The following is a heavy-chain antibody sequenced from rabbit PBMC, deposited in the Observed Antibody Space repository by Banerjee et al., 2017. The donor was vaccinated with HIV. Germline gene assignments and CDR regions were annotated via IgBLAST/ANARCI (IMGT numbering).Heavy chain of an antibody. CDR3: ARAPYYSPNVAGYLGL. D-gene: IGHD1-1*01. J-gene: IGHJ3*01. CDR1: GFDFSSNA. V-gene: IGHV1S47*01. CDR2: IYNGDGRT. Sequence: QEQLVESGGGLVQPEGSLTLTCKASGFDFSSNAMCWVRQAPGKGPEWIACIYNGDGRTYYASWVKGRFTISKTSSTTMTLQMTSLTAADTATYFCARAPYYSPNVAGYLGLWGQGTLVTVS.